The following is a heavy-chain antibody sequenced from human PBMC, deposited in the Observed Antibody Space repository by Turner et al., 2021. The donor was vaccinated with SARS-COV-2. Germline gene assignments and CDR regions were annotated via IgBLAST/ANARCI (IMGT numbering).Heavy chain of an antibody. V-gene: IGHV4-39*01. Sequence: QLQLQASGPGLVKPSETLSLPCPVSGGSISSSSYYWGWIRQPPGKGLEWIGNIFYSGSTYYNPSLKSRVTISVDTSKNQFSLKLSSVTAADTAVYYCARLMDTAMDYYGMDVWGQGTTVTVSS. D-gene: IGHD5-18*01. CDR1: GGSISSSSYY. J-gene: IGHJ6*02. CDR2: IFYSGST. CDR3: ARLMDTAMDYYGMDV.